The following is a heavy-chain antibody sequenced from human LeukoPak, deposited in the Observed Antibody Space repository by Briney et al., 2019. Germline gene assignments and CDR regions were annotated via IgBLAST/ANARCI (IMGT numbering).Heavy chain of an antibody. D-gene: IGHD3-10*01. Sequence: PGGSLRLSCAASGFTFSSYAMSWVRQAPGKGLEWVSAISGSGGSTYYADSVKGRFTISRDNAKSSLYLQMNSLRAEDTAVYYCARDLWSSSGSGSSDLNWFDPWGQGTLVTVSS. J-gene: IGHJ5*02. CDR2: ISGSGGST. V-gene: IGHV3-23*01. CDR1: GFTFSSYA. CDR3: ARDLWSSSGSGSSDLNWFDP.